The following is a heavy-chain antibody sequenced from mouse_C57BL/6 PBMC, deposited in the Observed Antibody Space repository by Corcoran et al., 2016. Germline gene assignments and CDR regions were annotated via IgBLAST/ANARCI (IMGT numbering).Heavy chain of an antibody. D-gene: IGHD1-1*01. CDR3: ARGDYYGSSPYYYAMDY. Sequence: QVQLQQSGAELVKPGASVKISCKASGYAFSSYWMNWVKQRPGKGLEWIGQIYPGDGDTNYNGKFKGKATLTADKSSSTAYMQLSSLTSEDSAVYFGARGDYYGSSPYYYAMDYWGQGTSVTVSS. J-gene: IGHJ4*01. V-gene: IGHV1-80*01. CDR2: IYPGDGDT. CDR1: GYAFSSYW.